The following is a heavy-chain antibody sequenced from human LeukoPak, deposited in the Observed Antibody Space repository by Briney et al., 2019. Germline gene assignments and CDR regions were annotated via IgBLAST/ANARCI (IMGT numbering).Heavy chain of an antibody. Sequence: GGSLRLSCAASGFTFSSYAMHWVRQAPGKGLEWVAVISYDGSNKYYADSVKGRFTISRDNSKNTPYLQMNSLRAEDTAVYYCARGVTMIVVFFDYWGQGTLVTVSS. J-gene: IGHJ4*02. CDR2: ISYDGSNK. V-gene: IGHV3-30-3*01. D-gene: IGHD3-22*01. CDR1: GFTFSSYA. CDR3: ARGVTMIVVFFDY.